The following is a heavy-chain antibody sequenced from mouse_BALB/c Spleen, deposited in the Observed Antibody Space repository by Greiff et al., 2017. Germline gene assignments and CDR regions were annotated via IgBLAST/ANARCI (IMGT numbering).Heavy chain of an antibody. Sequence: EVQLVESGGGLVKPGGSLKLSCAASGFAFSDYYMYWVRQTPEKRLEWVATISDGGSYTYYPDSVKGRFTISRDNAKNNLYLQMSSLKSEDTGMFYGARGDGYDAMDYWGQGTSVTVSS. J-gene: IGHJ4*01. D-gene: IGHD2-3*01. V-gene: IGHV5-4*02. CDR1: GFAFSDYY. CDR3: ARGDGYDAMDY. CDR2: ISDGGSYT.